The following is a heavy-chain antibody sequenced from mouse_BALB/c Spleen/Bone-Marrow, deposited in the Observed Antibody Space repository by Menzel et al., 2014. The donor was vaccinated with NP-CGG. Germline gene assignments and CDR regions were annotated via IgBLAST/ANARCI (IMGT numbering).Heavy chain of an antibody. CDR1: GYAFTNYL. CDR3: ARRDCSFAY. D-gene: IGHD3-3*01. Sequence: VKLMESGAELVRPGTSVKVSCKASGYAFTNYLIEWVKQRPGQGLEWIGVINPGSGGTNYNEKFKGKATLTADKSSNTAYMQLSSLTSDDSAVYFCARRDCSFAYWGQGTLVTVSA. J-gene: IGHJ3*01. CDR2: INPGSGGT. V-gene: IGHV1-54*01.